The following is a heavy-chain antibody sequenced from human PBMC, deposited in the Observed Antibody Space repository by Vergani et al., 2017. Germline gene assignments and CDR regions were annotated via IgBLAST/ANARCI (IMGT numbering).Heavy chain of an antibody. D-gene: IGHD3-10*01. CDR1: GFTFSSYG. Sequence: QVQLVESGGGVVQPGRSLRLSCAASGFTFSSYGMHWVRQAPGKGLEWVAVIWYDGSNKYYVDSVKGRFTISRDNSKNTLYLQMNSLRAEDTAVYYCASHLLGSGSYYFYWGQGTLVTVSS. CDR3: ASHLLGSGSYYFY. V-gene: IGHV3-33*01. J-gene: IGHJ4*02. CDR2: IWYDGSNK.